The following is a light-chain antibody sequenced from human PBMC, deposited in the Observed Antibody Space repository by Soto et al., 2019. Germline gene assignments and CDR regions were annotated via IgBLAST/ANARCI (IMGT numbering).Light chain of an antibody. CDR1: RSNIQSNT. V-gene: IGLV1-44*01. CDR2: SDN. Sequence: QSVLTPPPSASGTPGQRVIISCSGRRSNIQSNTVNWYQQLPGTAPKLLIHSDNMRPSGVPDRFSGSKSGTSASLAISGLQSEDEADYYCSTWDDRLTGWVFGGGTKLTVL. J-gene: IGLJ3*02. CDR3: STWDDRLTGWV.